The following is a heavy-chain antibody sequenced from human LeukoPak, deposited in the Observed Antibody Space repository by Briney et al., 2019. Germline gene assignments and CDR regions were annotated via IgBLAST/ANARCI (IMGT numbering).Heavy chain of an antibody. CDR3: AKVVLRFLEWRNLLDY. Sequence: GGSLRLSCAASGFTFSSYGMHWVRQAPGKGLEWVAVISYDGSNKYYADSVKGRFTISRDNSENTLYLQMNSLRAEDTAVYYCAKVVLRFLEWRNLLDYWGQGTLVTVSS. J-gene: IGHJ4*02. V-gene: IGHV3-30*18. CDR2: ISYDGSNK. CDR1: GFTFSSYG. D-gene: IGHD3-3*01.